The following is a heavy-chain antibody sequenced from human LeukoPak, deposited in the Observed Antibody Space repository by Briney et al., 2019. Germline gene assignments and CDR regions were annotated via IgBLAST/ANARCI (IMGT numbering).Heavy chain of an antibody. CDR2: IYHSGST. V-gene: IGHV4-38-2*02. CDR3: ARGITMVRGVSPYYFDY. D-gene: IGHD3-10*01. CDR1: GYSISSGYY. J-gene: IGHJ4*02. Sequence: SETLSLTCTVSGYSISSGYYWGWIRQPPGKGLEWIGSIYHSGSTYYNPSLKSRVTISVDTSKNQFSLKLSSVTAADTAVYYCARGITMVRGVSPYYFDYWGQGTLVTVSS.